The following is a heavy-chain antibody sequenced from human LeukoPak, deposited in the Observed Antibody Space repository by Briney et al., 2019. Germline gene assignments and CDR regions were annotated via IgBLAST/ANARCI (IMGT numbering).Heavy chain of an antibody. Sequence: SETLSLTCTVSGGSIDIYYWSWIRQPPGKGLEWIGYIYYSGSTYYNPSLKSRVTISVDTSKNQFSLKLSSVTAADTAVYYCASTTTGGSGSYSYWGQGTLVTVSS. CDR2: IYYSGST. CDR3: ASTTTGGSGSYSY. J-gene: IGHJ4*02. CDR1: GGSIDIYY. D-gene: IGHD3-10*01. V-gene: IGHV4-59*12.